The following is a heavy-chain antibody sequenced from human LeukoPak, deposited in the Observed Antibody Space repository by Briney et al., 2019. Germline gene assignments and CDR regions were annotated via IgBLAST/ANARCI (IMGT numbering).Heavy chain of an antibody. CDR1: GFTFSSFS. CDR2: ISSSSSTI. Sequence: GVSLRLSCAASGFTFSSFSMNWVRQAPGKGLEWVSYISSSSSTIYYADSVKGRFTISRDNAKNSLYLQMNSLRAEDTAVYYCASPYCYDSSGYSPFDYWGQGTLVTVSS. V-gene: IGHV3-48*04. J-gene: IGHJ4*02. CDR3: ASPYCYDSSGYSPFDY. D-gene: IGHD3-22*01.